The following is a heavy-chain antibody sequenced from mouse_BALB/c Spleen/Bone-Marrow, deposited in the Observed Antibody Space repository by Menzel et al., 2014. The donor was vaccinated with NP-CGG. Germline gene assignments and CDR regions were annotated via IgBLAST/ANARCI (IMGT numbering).Heavy chain of an antibody. CDR3: MRYGGYYFDY. V-gene: IGHV11-2*02. Sequence: DVKLVESGGGLVHPGGSRGLSCEGSGFTFSGFWMSWVRQTPGKTLEWIGDINADGSAINYAPSIKDRFTIFRDNDKSTLYLQMTNVRSEDTATYFCMRYGGYYFDYWGQGTTLTVSS. CDR1: GFTFSGFW. CDR2: INADGSAI. J-gene: IGHJ2*01.